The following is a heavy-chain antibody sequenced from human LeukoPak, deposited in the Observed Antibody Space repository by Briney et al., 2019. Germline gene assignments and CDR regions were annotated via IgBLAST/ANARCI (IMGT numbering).Heavy chain of an antibody. CDR3: MRDYMGWFDP. V-gene: IGHV3-30-3*01. J-gene: IGHJ5*02. CDR2: ISLDGSTE. Sequence: GGSLRLSCAASGFTFSSYWMSWVRQAPGKGLEWVSIISLDGSTEFYADSVKGRFTIYRDTASNTMHLEMNNLRTEDTAVYYCMRDYMGWFDPWGQGTLVTVSS. CDR1: GFTFSSYW. D-gene: IGHD3-10*01.